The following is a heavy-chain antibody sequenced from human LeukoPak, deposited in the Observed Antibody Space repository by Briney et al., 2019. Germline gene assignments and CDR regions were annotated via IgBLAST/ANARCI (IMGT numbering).Heavy chain of an antibody. CDR3: ARSIVGAPFDY. Sequence: HPGGSLRLSCAASGFTFSSYWMSWVRQAPEKGLEWVANIKQDGSEKYYVDSVKGRFTISRDNAKNSLYLQMNSLRAEDTAVYYCARSIVGAPFDYWGQGTLVTVSS. CDR1: GFTFSSYW. J-gene: IGHJ4*02. D-gene: IGHD1-26*01. V-gene: IGHV3-7*03. CDR2: IKQDGSEK.